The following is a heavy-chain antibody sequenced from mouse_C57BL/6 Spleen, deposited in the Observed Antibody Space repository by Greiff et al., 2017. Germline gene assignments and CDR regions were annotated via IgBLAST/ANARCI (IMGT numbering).Heavy chain of an antibody. Sequence: EVQLQESGPGLVKPSQSLSLTCSVTGYSITSGYYWNWIRQFPGNKLEWMGYLSYDGSNNYNPSLKNRISITRDTSKNQFFLKLNSVTTEDTATYYCARGGSIAMDYWGQGTSVTVSS. CDR2: LSYDGSN. J-gene: IGHJ4*01. D-gene: IGHD2-12*01. CDR3: ARGGSIAMDY. V-gene: IGHV3-6*01. CDR1: GYSITSGYY.